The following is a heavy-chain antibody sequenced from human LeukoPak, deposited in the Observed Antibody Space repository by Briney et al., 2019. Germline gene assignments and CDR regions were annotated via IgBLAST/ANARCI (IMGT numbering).Heavy chain of an antibody. J-gene: IGHJ6*03. D-gene: IGHD2-2*01. CDR1: GYTFTSYG. CDR2: MNPNSGNT. CDR3: ARIRPRPALVFPAHYYYYYYMDV. V-gene: IGHV1-8*01. Sequence: ASVKVSCKASGYTFTSYGINWVRQATGQGLEWMGWMNPNSGNTGYAQKFQGRVTMTGNTSISTAYMELSSLRSEDTAVYYCARIRPRPALVFPAHYYYYYYMDVWGKGTTVTVSS.